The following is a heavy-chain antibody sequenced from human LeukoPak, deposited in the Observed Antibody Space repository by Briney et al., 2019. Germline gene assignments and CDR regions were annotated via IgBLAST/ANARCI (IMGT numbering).Heavy chain of an antibody. V-gene: IGHV3-74*01. J-gene: IGHJ4*02. CDR1: GFTFSSYW. CDR3: ATTYYDFWSGSPPYYFDY. D-gene: IGHD3-3*01. Sequence: GGSLRLSCAASGFTFSSYWMHWVRQAPGKGLVWVSRINSDGSSTSYADSVKGRFTISRDNAKNTLYLQMNSLRAEDTAVYYCATTYYDFWSGSPPYYFDYWGQGTLVTVSS. CDR2: INSDGSST.